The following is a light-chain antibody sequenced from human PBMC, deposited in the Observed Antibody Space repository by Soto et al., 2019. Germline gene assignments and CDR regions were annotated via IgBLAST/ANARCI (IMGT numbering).Light chain of an antibody. V-gene: IGLV2-14*01. J-gene: IGLJ1*01. Sequence: QSVLTQPASVSGSPGQSITISCTGTSSDVGGYNYVSWYQQHPCNSPKLMIYDVSNRPSGVFNRFSGSKSGNTASLTISGLQAEDEADYYCSSYTSSSTYVFGTGTKVTVL. CDR1: SSDVGGYNY. CDR3: SSYTSSSTYV. CDR2: DVS.